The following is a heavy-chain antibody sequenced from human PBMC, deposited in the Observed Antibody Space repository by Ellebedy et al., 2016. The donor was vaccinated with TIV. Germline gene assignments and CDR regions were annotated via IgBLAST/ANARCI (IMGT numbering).Heavy chain of an antibody. CDR2: IHASGKT. J-gene: IGHJ4*02. CDR1: AGSISSCY. Sequence: MPSETLSLTCTVSAGSISSCYWSRIRQSAGKGLEWIGRIHASGKTNYNPPLKSRVTMSLDTSKSQFSLKLSSANDADTAVYYCAGGAGGYVDYWGQGILVTVSS. D-gene: IGHD2-8*02. V-gene: IGHV4-4*07. CDR3: AGGAGGYVDY.